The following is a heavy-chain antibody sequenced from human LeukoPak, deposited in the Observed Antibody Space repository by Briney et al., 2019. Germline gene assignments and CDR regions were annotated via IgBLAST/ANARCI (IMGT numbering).Heavy chain of an antibody. CDR2: IIPIFGTA. D-gene: IGHD2-2*02. J-gene: IGHJ6*02. CDR1: GGTFSSYA. Sequence: ASVNVSCKASGGTFSSYAISWVRQAPGQGLEWMGGIIPIFGTANYAQKFQGRVTITTDESTSTAYMELSSLRSEDTAVYYCARDGYCSSTSCYNGMDVWGQGTTVTVSS. CDR3: ARDGYCSSTSCYNGMDV. V-gene: IGHV1-69*05.